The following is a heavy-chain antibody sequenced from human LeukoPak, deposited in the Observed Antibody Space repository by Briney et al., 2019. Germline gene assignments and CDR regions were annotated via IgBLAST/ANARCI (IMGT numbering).Heavy chain of an antibody. J-gene: IGHJ5*02. D-gene: IGHD6-13*01. CDR2: IYYSGST. CDR1: GGSISSSSYY. CDR3: AREGVAAAANWFDP. Sequence: SETLSLTCTVSGGSISSSSYYWGWIRQPPGKGLEWIGSIYYSGSTYYNPSLKSRVTISGDTSKNQFSLKLSSVTAADTAVYYCAREGVAAAANWFDPWGQGTLVTVSS. V-gene: IGHV4-39*07.